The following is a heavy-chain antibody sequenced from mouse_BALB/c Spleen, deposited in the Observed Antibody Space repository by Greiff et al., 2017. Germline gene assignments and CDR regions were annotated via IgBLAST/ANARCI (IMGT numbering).Heavy chain of an antibody. CDR3: ARSTYGYWYFDV. Sequence: LVKTGASVKISCKASGYSFTGYYMHWVKQSHGKSLEWIGYISCYNGATSYNQKFKGKATFTVDTSSSTAYMQFNSLTSEDSAVYYCARSTYGYWYFDVWGAGTTVTVSS. CDR1: GYSFTGYY. CDR2: ISCYNGAT. D-gene: IGHD1-1*01. J-gene: IGHJ1*01. V-gene: IGHV1S34*01.